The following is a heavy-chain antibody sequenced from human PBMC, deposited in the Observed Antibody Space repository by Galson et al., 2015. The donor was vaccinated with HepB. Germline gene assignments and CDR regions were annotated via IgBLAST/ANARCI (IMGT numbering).Heavy chain of an antibody. D-gene: IGHD3-22*01. CDR3: AKVGYYYDSSGYYYYSPNWYFDL. J-gene: IGHJ2*01. Sequence: SLRLSCAASGFTFSSYAMSWVRQAPGKGLEWVSAISGSGGSTYYADSVKGRFTISRDNSKNTLYLQMNSLRAEDTAVYYCAKVGYYYDSSGYYYYSPNWYFDLWGRGTLVTVSS. V-gene: IGHV3-23*01. CDR2: ISGSGGST. CDR1: GFTFSSYA.